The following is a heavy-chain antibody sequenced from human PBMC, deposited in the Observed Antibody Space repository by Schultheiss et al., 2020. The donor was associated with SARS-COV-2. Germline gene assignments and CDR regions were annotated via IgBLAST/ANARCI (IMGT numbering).Heavy chain of an antibody. CDR3: AKLDTAMANDY. V-gene: IGHV3-21*04. Sequence: GESLKISCAASGFTFSSYAMSWVRQAPGKGLEWVSGISSSSSYIYYADSVKGRFTISRDNAKNSLYLQMNSLRAEDTAVYYCAKLDTAMANDYWGQGTLVTVSS. D-gene: IGHD5-18*01. CDR2: ISSSSSYI. J-gene: IGHJ4*02. CDR1: GFTFSSYA.